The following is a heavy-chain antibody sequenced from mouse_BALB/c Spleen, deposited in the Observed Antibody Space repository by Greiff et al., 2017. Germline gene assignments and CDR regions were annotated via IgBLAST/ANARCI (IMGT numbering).Heavy chain of an antibody. J-gene: IGHJ4*01. Sequence: DVQLQESGAELVRPGALVKLSCKASGFNIKDYYMHWVKQRPEQGLEWIGWIDPENGNTIYDPKFQGKASITADTSSNTAYLQLSSLTSEDTAVYYCARTMITRAMDYWGQGTSVTVSS. V-gene: IGHV14-1*02. CDR1: GFNIKDYY. CDR2: IDPENGNT. D-gene: IGHD2-4*01. CDR3: ARTMITRAMDY.